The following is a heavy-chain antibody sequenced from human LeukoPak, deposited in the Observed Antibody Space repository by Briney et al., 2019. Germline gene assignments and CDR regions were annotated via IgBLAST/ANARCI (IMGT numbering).Heavy chain of an antibody. CDR3: ASYGSGSYRFDP. J-gene: IGHJ5*02. CDR2: IYYSGGT. V-gene: IGHV4-31*03. Sequence: SETLSLTCTVSGGSISNGDHYWSWIRQHPGKGLEWIGHIYYSGGTYYNPSLKSRGIISVETSKNQFSLKLNSVTAADTAVYYCASYGSGSYRFDPWGQGTLVTVSS. D-gene: IGHD3-10*01. CDR1: GGSISNGDHY.